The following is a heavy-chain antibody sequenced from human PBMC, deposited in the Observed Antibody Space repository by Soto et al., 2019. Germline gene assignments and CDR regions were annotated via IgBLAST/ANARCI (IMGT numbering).Heavy chain of an antibody. CDR2: IKQDGSEN. V-gene: IGHV3-7*03. CDR3: ARSLGYCSSTSCPTGTWFDP. D-gene: IGHD2-2*01. Sequence: AGSRRLSCAASGFTLSSYWMSWVRQVPGKGLEWVANIKQDGSENYYVDSVKGRFTISRDNAKNSLYLQMNSLRAEDTAVYYCARSLGYCSSTSCPTGTWFDPWGQGTLVTVSS. J-gene: IGHJ5*02. CDR1: GFTLSSYW.